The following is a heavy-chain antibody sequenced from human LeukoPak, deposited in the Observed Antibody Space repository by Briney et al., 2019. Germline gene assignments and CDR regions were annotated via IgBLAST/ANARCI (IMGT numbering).Heavy chain of an antibody. Sequence: PSETLSLTCTVSGGSISSYYWSWIRQSPGKGLEWIGYIYYSGSTKYNPSLKSRVIISVDTSKKQFSLKLSSVTAADTAVYYCARLPSDLGYFDHWGQGTLVTVSS. CDR3: ARLPSDLGYFDH. CDR2: IYYSGST. J-gene: IGHJ4*02. D-gene: IGHD3-3*01. V-gene: IGHV4-59*08. CDR1: GGSISSYY.